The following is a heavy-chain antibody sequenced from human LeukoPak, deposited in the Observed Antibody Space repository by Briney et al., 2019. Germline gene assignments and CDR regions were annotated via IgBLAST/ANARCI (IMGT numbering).Heavy chain of an antibody. CDR3: ARGLAGYSSPQDDY. CDR2: ISSSSSYI. D-gene: IGHD6-13*01. Sequence: GGSLRLSCAASGFTFSNYNMNWVRQAPGKGLEWVSSISSSSSYIYYADSVKGRFTISRDNAKNSLYLQMNSLRAEDTAVYYCARGLAGYSSPQDDYWGQGTLVTVSS. V-gene: IGHV3-21*01. J-gene: IGHJ4*02. CDR1: GFTFSNYN.